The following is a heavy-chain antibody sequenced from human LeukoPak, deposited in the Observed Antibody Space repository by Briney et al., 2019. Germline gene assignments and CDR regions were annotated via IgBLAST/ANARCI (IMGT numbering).Heavy chain of an antibody. CDR3: ARDPPYYDSSGYYYDY. CDR1: GFTFSTYS. Sequence: GGSLRLSCAASGFTFSTYSMNWVRQAPGEGLEWVSSISGSSIYIYYADSVKGRFTISRDNAKNSLYLQMNSLRAEDTAVYYCARDPPYYDSSGYYYDYWGQGTLVTVSS. J-gene: IGHJ4*02. CDR2: ISGSSIYI. V-gene: IGHV3-21*01. D-gene: IGHD3-22*01.